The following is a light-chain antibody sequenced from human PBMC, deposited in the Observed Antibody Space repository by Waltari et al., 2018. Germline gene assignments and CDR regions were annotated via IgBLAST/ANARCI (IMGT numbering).Light chain of an antibody. CDR1: SRDVGKYNL. CDR2: EVR. J-gene: IGLJ3*02. V-gene: IGLV2-23*02. CDR3: CSYVRSTWV. Sequence: QSALTQPASVSGSPGQSTTIPCTGTSRDVGKYNLVSLYQQHPGKAPKVMIYEVRKRPSGVSNRFSGSKSGNTASLTISGLQAEDEADYYCCSYVRSTWVFGGGTKLTVL.